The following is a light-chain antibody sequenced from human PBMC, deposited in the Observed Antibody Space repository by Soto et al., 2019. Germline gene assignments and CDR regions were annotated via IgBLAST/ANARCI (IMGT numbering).Light chain of an antibody. J-gene: IGKJ1*01. CDR3: QHYNSYSEA. Sequence: DIQMTQSPSSLSASVGDRVTITCRASRGIRNDLAWFQQKPGKAPKRLIYAASNLQSGVPSRFSGSGSGTKFTLTIASLQPDDFATYYCQHYNSYSEAFGQGTKVDIK. CDR1: RGIRND. CDR2: AAS. V-gene: IGKV1-17*01.